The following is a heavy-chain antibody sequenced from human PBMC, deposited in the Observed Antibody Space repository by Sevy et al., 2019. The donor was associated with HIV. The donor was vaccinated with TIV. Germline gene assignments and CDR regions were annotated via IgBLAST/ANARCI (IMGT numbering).Heavy chain of an antibody. J-gene: IGHJ4*02. CDR3: VRDSWLRPSNSPYYFDF. Sequence: GGSLRLSCAASGFTFSSYSMNWVRQAPGKGLEWVANIKQDGSEKYYVDSVKGRFTISRDNAKKSLYLQMDSLRAEDTAVYYCVRDSWLRPSNSPYYFDFWGQGTLVTVSS. CDR2: IKQDGSEK. CDR1: GFTFSSYS. V-gene: IGHV3-7*03. D-gene: IGHD5-12*01.